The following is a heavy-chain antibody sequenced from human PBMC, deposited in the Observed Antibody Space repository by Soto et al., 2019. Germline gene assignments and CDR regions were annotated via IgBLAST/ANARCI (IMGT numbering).Heavy chain of an antibody. CDR1: GGSISTYY. CDR2: IYYSGST. CDR3: ARDFRVGPRGSDPYGMDV. D-gene: IGHD3-10*01. V-gene: IGHV4-59*01. Sequence: KSSETLSLTCTVSGGSISTYYWSWIRQPPGKGLEWIGYIYYSGSTNYNPSLKSRVTISVDTSKNQFSLKLSSVTAADTAVYYCARDFRVGPRGSDPYGMDVWGQGTTGTFSS. J-gene: IGHJ6*02.